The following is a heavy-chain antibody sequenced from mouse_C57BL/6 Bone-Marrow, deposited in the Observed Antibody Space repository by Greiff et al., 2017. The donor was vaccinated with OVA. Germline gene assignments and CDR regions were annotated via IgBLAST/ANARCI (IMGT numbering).Heavy chain of an antibody. CDR2: IHPNSGST. V-gene: IGHV1-64*01. D-gene: IGHD4-1*01. CDR3: ARLAGTDWYFDV. J-gene: IGHJ1*03. CDR1: GYPFTSYW. Sequence: QFQLQQPGAELVKPGASVKLSCKASGYPFTSYWMHWVKQRPGQGLEWIGMIHPNSGSTNYNEKFKSKATLTVDKSSSTAYMQLSSLTSEDSAVYYCARLAGTDWYFDVWGTGTTVTVSS.